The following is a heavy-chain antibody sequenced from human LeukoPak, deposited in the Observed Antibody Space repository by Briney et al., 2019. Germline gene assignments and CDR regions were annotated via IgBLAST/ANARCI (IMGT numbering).Heavy chain of an antibody. CDR3: ARDRRDSGYDLGDFDY. CDR1: GGSISSSSYY. D-gene: IGHD5-12*01. J-gene: IGHJ4*02. CDR2: IYYSGST. V-gene: IGHV4-39*07. Sequence: PSETLSLTCAVSGGSISSSSYYWGWIRQPPGKGLEWIGSIYYSGSTYYNPSLKSRVTMSVDTSKNQFSLKLSSVTAADTAVYYCARDRRDSGYDLGDFDYWGQGTLVTVSS.